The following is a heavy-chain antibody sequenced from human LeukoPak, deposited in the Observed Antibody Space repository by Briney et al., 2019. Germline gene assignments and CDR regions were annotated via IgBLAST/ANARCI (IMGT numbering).Heavy chain of an antibody. CDR2: ISGSGDST. V-gene: IGHV3-23*01. CDR1: GFTFSNYA. Sequence: GGSLRLSCAASGFTFSNYAMRWVRQAPGKGLEWVSGISGSGDSTYYADSVKGRFTISRDNAKNSLYLQMNSLRAEDTAVYYCARKGDGFDYWGQGTLVTVSS. J-gene: IGHJ4*02. D-gene: IGHD2-21*01. CDR3: ARKGDGFDY.